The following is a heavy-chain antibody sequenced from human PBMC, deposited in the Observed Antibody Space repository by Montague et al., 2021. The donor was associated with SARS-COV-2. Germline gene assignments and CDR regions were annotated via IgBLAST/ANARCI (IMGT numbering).Heavy chain of an antibody. J-gene: IGHJ6*02. CDR3: ARGTKGNYYYGMDV. CDR1: GFTFSSYA. CDR2: ISYDGSNK. V-gene: IGHV3-30*04. D-gene: IGHD2-8*01. Sequence: SLRLSCAASGFTFSSYAMHWVRQAPGKGLEWVAVISYDGSNKYYTDSVKSRFTISRDNSKNTLYLQMNSLRAEDTAVYYCARGTKGNYYYGMDVWGQGTTVTVSS.